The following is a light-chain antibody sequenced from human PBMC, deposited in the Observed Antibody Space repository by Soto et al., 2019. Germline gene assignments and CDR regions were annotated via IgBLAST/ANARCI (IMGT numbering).Light chain of an antibody. Sequence: QSALTQPPSASGSPGQSGTISCTGTSSDVGGYNYVSWYQQHPGKAPKLMIYEVSKRPSGVPDRFSGSKSGNTASLTVSGLQAEDEADYYCSSYAGSDTPFVFGTGTKLNVL. J-gene: IGLJ1*01. CDR1: SSDVGGYNY. CDR3: SSYAGSDTPFV. CDR2: EVS. V-gene: IGLV2-8*01.